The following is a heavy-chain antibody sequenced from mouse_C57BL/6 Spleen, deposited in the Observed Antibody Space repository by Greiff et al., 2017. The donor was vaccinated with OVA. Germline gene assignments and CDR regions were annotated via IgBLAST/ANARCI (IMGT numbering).Heavy chain of an antibody. CDR1: GYTFTSYW. CDR3: ARAYYYGSSWGYFDY. Sequence: QVQLKQPGAELVKPGASVKMSCKASGYTFTSYWITWVKQRPGQGLEWIGDIYPGSGSTTYNEKFKSKATLTVDTSSSTAYMQLSSLTSEDSAVYYCARAYYYGSSWGYFDYWGQGTTLTVSS. CDR2: IYPGSGST. D-gene: IGHD1-1*01. J-gene: IGHJ2*01. V-gene: IGHV1-55*01.